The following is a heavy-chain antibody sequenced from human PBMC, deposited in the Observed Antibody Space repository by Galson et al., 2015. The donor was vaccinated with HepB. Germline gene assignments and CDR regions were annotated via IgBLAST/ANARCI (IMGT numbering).Heavy chain of an antibody. J-gene: IGHJ4*01. CDR3: AKVPRSGVVARSCFDC. D-gene: IGHD3-3*01. CDR1: GFTFSSYS. Sequence: SLRLSCAASGFTFSSYSMSWVRQAPGKGLEWVSTIRDNGDITHYTDSVKGRFTISRDASQTTLYLQMNSLRAEDTAVYYCAKVPRSGVVARSCFDCWGHGTVVSVSS. CDR2: IRDNGDIT. V-gene: IGHV3-23*01.